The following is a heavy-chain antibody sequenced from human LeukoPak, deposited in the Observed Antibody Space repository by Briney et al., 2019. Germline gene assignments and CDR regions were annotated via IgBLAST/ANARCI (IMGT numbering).Heavy chain of an antibody. J-gene: IGHJ4*02. CDR1: GFTFSNYG. Sequence: GGSLRLSCPASGFTFSNYGMSWVRQAPGKGLEWVSTISGSGGSTYYADSVKGRFTISRDNSKNTLYLQMNSLRAEDTAVYYCAKEALPTMTTVTTDFDYWGQGTLVTVSS. CDR3: AKEALPTMTTVTTDFDY. V-gene: IGHV3-23*01. CDR2: ISGSGGST. D-gene: IGHD4-17*01.